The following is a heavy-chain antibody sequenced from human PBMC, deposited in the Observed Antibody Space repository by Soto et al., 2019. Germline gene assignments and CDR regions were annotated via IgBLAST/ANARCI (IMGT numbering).Heavy chain of an antibody. CDR3: AKDQAAAGTISRYFQH. V-gene: IGHV3-23*01. Sequence: GGSLRVSSAAAGFSISAYAMSWVRQAPGKGLEWVSGISGSGGTTYYADSVKGRFTISRDNSKNTLYLQVNSLRAEDTAVYYCAKDQAAAGTISRYFQHWGQGTLVTVSS. CDR2: ISGSGGTT. CDR1: GFSISAYA. J-gene: IGHJ1*01. D-gene: IGHD6-13*01.